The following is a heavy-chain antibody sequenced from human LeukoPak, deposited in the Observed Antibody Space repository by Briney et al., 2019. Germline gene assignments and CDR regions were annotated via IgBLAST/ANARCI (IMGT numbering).Heavy chain of an antibody. V-gene: IGHV1-69*13. D-gene: IGHD1-26*01. CDR1: GGTFSSYA. J-gene: IGHJ6*03. CDR3: ARVWSGFFGYSGSILRRTYYMDV. Sequence: GASVKVSCKASGGTFSSYAISWVRQAPGQGLEWMGGIIPIFGTANYAQKFQGRVTITADESTSTAYMELSSLRSEDTAVYYCARVWSGFFGYSGSILRRTYYMDVWGKGTTVTVSS. CDR2: IIPIFGTA.